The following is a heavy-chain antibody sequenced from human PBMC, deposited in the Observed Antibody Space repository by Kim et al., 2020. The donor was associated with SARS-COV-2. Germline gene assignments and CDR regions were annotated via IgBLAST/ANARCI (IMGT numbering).Heavy chain of an antibody. Sequence: GESLKISCKGSGYSFTSYWIGWVRQMPGKGLEWMGIIYPGDSDTRYSPSFQGQVTISADKSISTSYLQWSSLKASDTAMYYCARLDNGSSTSCPLDYWGQGTLVTVSS. V-gene: IGHV5-51*01. CDR3: ARLDNGSSTSCPLDY. D-gene: IGHD2-2*01. J-gene: IGHJ4*02. CDR1: GYSFTSYW. CDR2: IYPGDSDT.